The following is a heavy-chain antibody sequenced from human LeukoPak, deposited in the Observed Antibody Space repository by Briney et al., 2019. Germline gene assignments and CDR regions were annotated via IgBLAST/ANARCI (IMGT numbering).Heavy chain of an antibody. J-gene: IGHJ4*02. Sequence: GGSLRLSCAASGFNFNYYAMSWVRQAPGKGLEWVSDISDNEGRAYYTDSVKGRFTISRHRTKNTVYLQMHNLRADDTAVYFCARHDSFIPYWGQGTLVTVSS. CDR2: ISDNEGRA. CDR1: GFNFNYYA. CDR3: ARHDSFIPY. V-gene: IGHV3-23*01. D-gene: IGHD5-18*01.